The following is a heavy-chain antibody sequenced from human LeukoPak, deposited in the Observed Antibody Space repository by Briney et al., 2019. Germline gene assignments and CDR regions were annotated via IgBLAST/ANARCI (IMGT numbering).Heavy chain of an antibody. D-gene: IGHD3-3*01. CDR3: ARDYDFWSGYHLFDY. CDR2: INAGNGNT. J-gene: IGHJ4*02. Sequence: ASVKVSCKASGYTFTSYAMHWVRQAPGQRLEWMGWINAGNGNTKYSQKFQGRVTITRDTSASTAYMELSSLRSEDTAVYYCARDYDFWSGYHLFDYWGQGTLVTVSS. V-gene: IGHV1-3*01. CDR1: GYTFTSYA.